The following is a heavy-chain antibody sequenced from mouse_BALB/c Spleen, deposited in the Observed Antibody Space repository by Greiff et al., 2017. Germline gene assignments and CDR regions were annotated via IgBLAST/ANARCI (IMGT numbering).Heavy chain of an antibody. Sequence: QVQLQQSGAELMKPGASVKISCKATGYTFSSYWIEWVKQRPGHGLEWIGEILPGSGSTNYNEKFKGKATFTADTSSNTAYMQLSSLTSEDSAVYYCARFGRWLLRGGYAMDYWGQGTSVTVSS. D-gene: IGHD2-3*01. CDR3: ARFGRWLLRGGYAMDY. CDR1: GYTFSSYW. V-gene: IGHV1-9*01. CDR2: ILPGSGST. J-gene: IGHJ4*01.